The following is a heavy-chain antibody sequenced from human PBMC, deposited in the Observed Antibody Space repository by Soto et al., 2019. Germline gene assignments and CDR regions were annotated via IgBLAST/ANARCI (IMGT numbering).Heavy chain of an antibody. CDR2: ISYDGSNK. D-gene: IGHD6-6*01. J-gene: IGHJ5*02. V-gene: IGHV3-30*18. CDR3: AKVPKVRAARTNWFDP. CDR1: GFTFSSYG. Sequence: GGSLRLSCAASGFTFSSYGMHWVRQAPGKGLEWVAVISYDGSNKYYADSVKGRFTISRDNSKNTLYLQMNSLRAEDTAVYYCAKVPKVRAARTNWFDPWGQGTLVTVSS.